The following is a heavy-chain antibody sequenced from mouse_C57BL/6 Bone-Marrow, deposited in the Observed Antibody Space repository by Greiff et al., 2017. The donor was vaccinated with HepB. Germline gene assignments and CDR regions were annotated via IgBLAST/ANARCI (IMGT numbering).Heavy chain of an antibody. D-gene: IGHD1-1*01. CDR3: ARRSFYGSSSWFAY. Sequence: EVQLQQSGPELVKPGASVKIPCKASGYTFTDYNMDWVKQSHGKSLEWIGDINPNNGGTIYNQKFKGKATLTVDKSSSTAYMELRSLTSEDTAVYYCARRSFYGSSSWFAYWGQGTLVTVSA. CDR1: GYTFTDYN. J-gene: IGHJ3*01. CDR2: INPNNGGT. V-gene: IGHV1-18*01.